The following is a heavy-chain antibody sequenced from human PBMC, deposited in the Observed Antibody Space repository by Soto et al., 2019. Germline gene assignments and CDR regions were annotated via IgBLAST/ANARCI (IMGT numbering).Heavy chain of an antibody. CDR3: ARDREIGGPPYYGMDV. D-gene: IGHD3-16*01. CDR2: ISYDGSNK. CDR1: GFTFSSYA. V-gene: IGHV3-30-3*01. Sequence: PGGSLRLSCAASGFTFSSYAMHWVRKAPGKGLEWVAVISYDGSNKYYADSVKGRFTISRDNSKNTLYLQMNSLRAEDTAVYYCARDREIGGPPYYGMDVWGQGTTVTVSS. J-gene: IGHJ6*02.